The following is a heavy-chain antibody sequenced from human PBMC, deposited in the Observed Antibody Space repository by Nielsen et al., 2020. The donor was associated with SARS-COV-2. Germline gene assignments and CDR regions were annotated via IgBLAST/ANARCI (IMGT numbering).Heavy chain of an antibody. CDR2: INHSGST. CDR3: ARDTKIQLWLGPFDY. V-gene: IGHV4-34*01. Sequence: SETLSLTCTVSGGSIRSYYWSWIRQPPGKGLEWIGEINHSGSTNYNPSLKSRVTISVDTSKNQFSLKLSSVTAADTAVYYCARDTKIQLWLGPFDYWGQGTLVTVSS. CDR1: GGSIRSYY. J-gene: IGHJ4*02. D-gene: IGHD5-18*01.